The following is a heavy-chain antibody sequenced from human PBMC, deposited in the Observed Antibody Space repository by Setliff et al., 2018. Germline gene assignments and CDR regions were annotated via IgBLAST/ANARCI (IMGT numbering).Heavy chain of an antibody. Sequence: ASVKVSCKASGYSFTSYDINWVRLAAGQGLEWMGWVSPIDDGKPGYAQKFQGRVTITRDTSASTAYMELSSLRSDDTAVYYCARVDYYGSGNYYDHWGQGTLVTVSS. V-gene: IGHV1-8*01. J-gene: IGHJ4*02. CDR1: GYSFTSYD. CDR3: ARVDYYGSGNYYDH. D-gene: IGHD3-10*01. CDR2: VSPIDDGKP.